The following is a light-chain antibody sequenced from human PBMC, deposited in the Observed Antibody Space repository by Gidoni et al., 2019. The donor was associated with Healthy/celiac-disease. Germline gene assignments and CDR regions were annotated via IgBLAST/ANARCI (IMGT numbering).Light chain of an antibody. CDR2: DAC. Sequence: DIQMTQSPSSLSASVGDRVTITCQARQDISNYLNWYQQKPGKAPKLLIYDACNLETGVPSRFSGSGSGTDFTFTISSLQPEDIATYYCQQYDNLPTFGQGTKLEIK. CDR1: QDISNY. J-gene: IGKJ2*01. V-gene: IGKV1-33*01. CDR3: QQYDNLPT.